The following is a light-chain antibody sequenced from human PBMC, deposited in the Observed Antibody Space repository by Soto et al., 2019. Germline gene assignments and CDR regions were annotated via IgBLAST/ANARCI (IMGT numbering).Light chain of an antibody. CDR3: QQSYSTTWT. J-gene: IGKJ1*01. V-gene: IGKV1-39*01. CDR2: AAS. Sequence: DIQMTQSPSSLPASVGDRVTITCRASQGISTYLNWYHQKPGKAPKLLSYAASSLQSGVPSRFSGSGSETDFTLTISSLKPEDFETYSCQQSYSTTWTFGQGTKVDIK. CDR1: QGISTY.